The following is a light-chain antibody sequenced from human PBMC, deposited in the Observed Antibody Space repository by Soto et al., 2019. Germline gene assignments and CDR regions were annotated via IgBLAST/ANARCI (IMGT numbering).Light chain of an antibody. CDR2: AAS. V-gene: IGKV1-39*01. J-gene: IGKJ1*01. Sequence: DIQMTQSPSSLSASVGDRVTITCRASQSISTYLNWYQQKPGKAPRLLIYAASSLQSGVPSRFSGSGSGTDLTLTISSLQPEDFATYYCQQTYSTPHTFGQGTKVEV. CDR1: QSISTY. CDR3: QQTYSTPHT.